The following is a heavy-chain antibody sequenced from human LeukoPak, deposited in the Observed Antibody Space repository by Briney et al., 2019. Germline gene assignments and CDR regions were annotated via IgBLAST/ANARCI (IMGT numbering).Heavy chain of an antibody. CDR2: IYYSGST. J-gene: IGHJ3*02. D-gene: IGHD3-16*01. V-gene: IGHV4-61*01. Sequence: SETLSLTCTVSGGSISSGSYYWSWIRQPPGKGLEWIGYIYYSGSTNYNPSLKSRVTISVDTSKNQFSLKLSSVTAADTAVYYCATFSGGGDAFDIWGQGTMVTVSS. CDR1: GGSISSGSYY. CDR3: ATFSGGGDAFDI.